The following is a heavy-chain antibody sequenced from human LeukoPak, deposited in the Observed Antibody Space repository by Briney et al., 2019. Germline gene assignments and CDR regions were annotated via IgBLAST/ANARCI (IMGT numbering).Heavy chain of an antibody. J-gene: IGHJ4*02. CDR3: AKQLQQLVHYFDY. D-gene: IGHD6-13*01. Sequence: PGMSLRLSCAASGFTFTTYGMHWVRQAPARGLERGAVISYDGSNKYYADSVKGRFTISRDNSKNTLFLQINSLRAEDTAVYYCAKQLQQLVHYFDYWGQGTLVTVSS. V-gene: IGHV3-30*18. CDR2: ISYDGSNK. CDR1: GFTFTTYG.